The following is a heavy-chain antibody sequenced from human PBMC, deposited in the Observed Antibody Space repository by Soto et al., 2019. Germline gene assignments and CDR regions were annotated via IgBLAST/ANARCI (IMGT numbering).Heavy chain of an antibody. J-gene: IGHJ5*02. Sequence: QVQLVQSGAEVKKPGSSVKVSCKASGGTFSSYAISWVRQAPGQGLEWMGGIIPIFGTENYAQKFQGRVTITADESTSQAYKVLRSLRSEDTAVHYCARGIADGDYGPAWFDPWGQGTLVTVSS. CDR3: ARGIADGDYGPAWFDP. CDR1: GGTFSSYA. D-gene: IGHD4-17*01. CDR2: IIPIFGTE. V-gene: IGHV1-69*12.